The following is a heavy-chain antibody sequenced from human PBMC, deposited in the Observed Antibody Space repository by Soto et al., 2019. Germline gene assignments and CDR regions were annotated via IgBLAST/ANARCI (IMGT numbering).Heavy chain of an antibody. J-gene: IGHJ5*02. Sequence: PGGSLRLSCAASGFTFSSYAMHWVRQAPGRGLEWVSVIYSGGSTYYADSVKGRFTISRHNSKNTLYLQMNSLRAEDTAVYYCAREAGVGWFDPWAQGTLVTVSS. V-gene: IGHV3-53*04. CDR3: AREAGVGWFDP. D-gene: IGHD3-3*01. CDR2: IYSGGST. CDR1: GFTFSSYA.